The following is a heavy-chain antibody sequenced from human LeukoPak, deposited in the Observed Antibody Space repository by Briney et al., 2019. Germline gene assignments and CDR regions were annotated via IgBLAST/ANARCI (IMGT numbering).Heavy chain of an antibody. CDR3: ARHAKAYGSSCDY. Sequence: GESLKISCKGSGSSFATYWISWVRQMPGKGLEWMGRIDPSDSYTNYSPSFQGHVTISADKSFSTAYLQWTSLKASDTAMYYCARHAKAYGSSCDYWGQGALVTVSS. D-gene: IGHD6-13*01. CDR2: IDPSDSYT. V-gene: IGHV5-10-1*01. J-gene: IGHJ4*02. CDR1: GSSFATYW.